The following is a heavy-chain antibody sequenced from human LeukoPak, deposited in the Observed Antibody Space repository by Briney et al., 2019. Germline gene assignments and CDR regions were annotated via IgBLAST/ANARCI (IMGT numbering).Heavy chain of an antibody. J-gene: IGHJ6*03. Sequence: GGSLRLSCAASGFTFSSFAMSWVRQTPGKGLEWVSSITSSSTYTFYADSVKGRFTISRDNARNSLYLQMNSLRAEDTAVYYCARDPYSGTYGDTYYYYMDVWGKGTTVTISS. D-gene: IGHD1-26*01. CDR2: ITSSSTYT. CDR1: GFTFSSFA. CDR3: ARDPYSGTYGDTYYYYMDV. V-gene: IGHV3-21*01.